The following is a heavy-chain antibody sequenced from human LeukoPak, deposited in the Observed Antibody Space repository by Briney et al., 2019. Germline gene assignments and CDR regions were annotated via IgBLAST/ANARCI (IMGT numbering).Heavy chain of an antibody. CDR1: GYTFTGYY. CDR3: ARGVVVVITDFDY. CDR2: INPNSGGT. Sequence: GASVKVSCKASGYTFTGYYMHWVRQAPGQGLEWMGWINPNSGGTNYAQKFQGRVTMTRDTSISTAYMELSRLRSDDTAVYYCARGVVVVITDFDYWGQGTLVTVSS. D-gene: IGHD3-22*01. J-gene: IGHJ4*02. V-gene: IGHV1-2*02.